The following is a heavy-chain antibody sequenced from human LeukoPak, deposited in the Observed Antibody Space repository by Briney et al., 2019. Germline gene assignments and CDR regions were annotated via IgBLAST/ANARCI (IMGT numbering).Heavy chain of an antibody. CDR2: ISYDGSNK. CDR3: ARDGPDYGDFDY. Sequence: GGSLRPSCAASGFTFSSYVMHWVRQAPGKGLEWVAVISYDGSNKYYADSVKGRFTISRDNSKNTLYLQMNSLRPEDTAVYYCARDGPDYGDFDYWGQGTLVIVSS. V-gene: IGHV3-30*04. D-gene: IGHD4-17*01. J-gene: IGHJ4*02. CDR1: GFTFSSYV.